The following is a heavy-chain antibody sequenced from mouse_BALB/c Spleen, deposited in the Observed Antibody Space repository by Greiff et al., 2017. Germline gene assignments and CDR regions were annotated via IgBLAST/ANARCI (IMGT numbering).Heavy chain of an antibody. J-gene: IGHJ3*01. CDR3: ARHDYCGAWFAY. CDR1: GFTFSSYV. CDR2: ISSGGSYT. D-gene: IGHD2-13*01. V-gene: IGHV5-6*01. Sequence: EVQRVESGGDLVKPGGSLKLSCAASGFTFSSYVMSWVRQTPDKRLEWVATISSGGSYTYYPDSVKSRFTISRANAKNTLYLQLSSLKAEDTAMYYCARHDYCGAWFAYWGQGTLVTVSA.